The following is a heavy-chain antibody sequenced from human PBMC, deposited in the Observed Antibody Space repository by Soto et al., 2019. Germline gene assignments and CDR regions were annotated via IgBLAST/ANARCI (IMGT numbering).Heavy chain of an antibody. J-gene: IGHJ6*02. D-gene: IGHD6-13*01. CDR3: ARAPASYSSRPLDV. CDR2: IYHSGST. V-gene: IGHV4-4*02. CDR1: GGSISSSNW. Sequence: SETLSLTCAVSGGSISSSNWWSWVRQPPGKGLEWIGEIYHSGSTNYNPSLKSRVTISVDKSKNQFSLKLSSVTAADTAVYYCARAPASYSSRPLDVWGQGTTVTVSS.